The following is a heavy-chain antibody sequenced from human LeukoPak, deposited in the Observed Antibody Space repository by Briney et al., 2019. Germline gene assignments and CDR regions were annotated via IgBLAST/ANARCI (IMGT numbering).Heavy chain of an antibody. D-gene: IGHD1-7*01. V-gene: IGHV1-69*05. CDR1: GGTFSSFA. Sequence: SVKVSCKASGGTFSSFAISWVRQAPGQGLEWMGGIIPIFGTANYAQKFQGRVTITTDESTSTAYMELSSLRSEDTAVYYCARDNWNYKDYYYYMDVWGKGTTVTVSS. J-gene: IGHJ6*03. CDR2: IIPIFGTA. CDR3: ARDNWNYKDYYYYMDV.